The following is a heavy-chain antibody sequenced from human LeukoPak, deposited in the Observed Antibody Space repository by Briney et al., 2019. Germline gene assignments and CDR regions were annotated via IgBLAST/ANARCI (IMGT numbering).Heavy chain of an antibody. CDR2: INPNSGGT. CDR3: ARNGSGYTY. CDR1: GYTFTVYY. V-gene: IGHV1-2*02. Sequence: ASVKVSFNSSGYTFTVYYMHWVQQAPVQGLEWMGWINPNSGGTNYSQKVQGRVTMTRDTSISTAYMELSRLRSDDTDVYSCARNGSGYTYWGQGTLVTVS. J-gene: IGHJ4*02. D-gene: IGHD3-22*01.